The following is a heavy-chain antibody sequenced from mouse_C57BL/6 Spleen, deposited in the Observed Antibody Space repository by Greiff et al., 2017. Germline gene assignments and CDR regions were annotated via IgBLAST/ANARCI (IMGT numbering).Heavy chain of an antibody. CDR1: GFSLTSYA. CDR2: IWTGGGT. J-gene: IGHJ1*03. D-gene: IGHD1-1*01. V-gene: IGHV2-9-1*01. Sequence: VQLQQSGPGLVAPSQSLSITCTVSGFSLTSYAISWVRQPPGKGLEWLGVIWTGGGTNYNSALKSRLSISKDNSKSQVFLKMNSLQTDDTARYYCARLGGSSRYWYFDVWGTGTTVTVSS. CDR3: ARLGGSSRYWYFDV.